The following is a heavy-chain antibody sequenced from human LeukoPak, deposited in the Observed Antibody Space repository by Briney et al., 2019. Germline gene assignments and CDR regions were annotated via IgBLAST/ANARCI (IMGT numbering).Heavy chain of an antibody. Sequence: PGGSLRLSCAASGFTFSSYGMHWVRQAPGKGLEGVAVIWYDGSNKYYADSVKGRFTISRDNSKNTLYLQMNSLRAEDTAVYYCAKDLPSGYYDSSGYTSPNWFDPWGQGTLVTVSS. D-gene: IGHD3-22*01. V-gene: IGHV3-33*06. J-gene: IGHJ5*02. CDR2: IWYDGSNK. CDR1: GFTFSSYG. CDR3: AKDLPSGYYDSSGYTSPNWFDP.